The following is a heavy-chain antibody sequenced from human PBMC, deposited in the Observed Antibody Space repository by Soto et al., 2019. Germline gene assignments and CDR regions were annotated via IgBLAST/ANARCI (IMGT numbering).Heavy chain of an antibody. CDR3: ARAGGGGVVAANWFDP. CDR2: IYYSGST. D-gene: IGHD2-15*01. Sequence: KSSETLSLTCTVSGGSISSGDYYWSWIRQPPGKGLEWIGYIYYSGSTYYNPSLKSRVTISVDTSKNQFSLKLSSVTAADTAVYYCARAGGGGVVAANWFDPWGQGTLVTVSS. CDR1: GGSISSGDYY. V-gene: IGHV4-30-4*01. J-gene: IGHJ5*02.